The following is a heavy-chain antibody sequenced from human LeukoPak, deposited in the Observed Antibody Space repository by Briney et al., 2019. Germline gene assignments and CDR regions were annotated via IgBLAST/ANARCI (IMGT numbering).Heavy chain of an antibody. CDR1: GFTFSSYS. V-gene: IGHV3-48*01. D-gene: IGHD3-3*01. CDR3: ARDGTISYYYYYGMDV. J-gene: IGHJ6*02. CDR2: IGSSSSTI. Sequence: PGGSLRLSCAASGFTFSSYSMNWVRQAPGKGLEWVSYIGSSSSTIYYADSVKGRFTISRDNAKNSLYLQMNSLRAEDTAVYYCARDGTISYYYYYGMDVWGQGTTVTVSS.